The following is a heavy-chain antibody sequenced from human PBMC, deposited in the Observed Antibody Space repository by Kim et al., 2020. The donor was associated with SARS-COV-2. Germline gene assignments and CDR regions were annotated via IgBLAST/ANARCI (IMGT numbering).Heavy chain of an antibody. CDR2: SSGTYGST. J-gene: IGHJ3*02. D-gene: IGHD1-26*01. CDR3: AKNKAPWEQLWGYDAFDM. CDR1: GFTFSTYA. Sequence: GGSLRLSCAASGFTFSTYALSWVRQAPGKGLEWVSSSGTYGSTYYADSVKGRFTISRDNSKSTLYLQMNSLRGEDTAVYFCAKNKAPWEQLWGYDAFDMWGQGTLVTVSS. V-gene: IGHV3-23*01.